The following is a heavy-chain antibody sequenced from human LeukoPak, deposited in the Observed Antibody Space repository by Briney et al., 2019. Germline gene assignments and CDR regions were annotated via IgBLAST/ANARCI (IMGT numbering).Heavy chain of an antibody. CDR2: IIPIFGTA. J-gene: IGHJ6*02. D-gene: IGHD3-3*01. V-gene: IGHV1-69*13. CDR1: AGTFSSYA. CDR3: ARDRRSLIRYYDFWSGYYGMDV. Sequence: SVKVSCKGSAGTFSSYAITWVRQAPGRGLEWMGWIIPIFGTANYAQKFQGRVTITADESTSTAYMELSSLRSEDTAVYYCARDRRSLIRYYDFWSGYYGMDVWGQGTTVTVSS.